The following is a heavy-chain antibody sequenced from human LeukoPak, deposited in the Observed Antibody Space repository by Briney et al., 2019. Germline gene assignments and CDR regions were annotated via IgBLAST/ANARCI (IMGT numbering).Heavy chain of an antibody. V-gene: IGHV3-53*05. D-gene: IGHD3-9*01. CDR1: GFTVNSNY. CDR3: AREWDTSSFDPRASGDH. Sequence: PGGSLRLSCAASGFTVNSNYMSWVRQAPGKGLEWVSLIYSGGNAYYADSVKGRFTISRDNSKNTLYLQMNSLRAEDTAVYYCAREWDTSSFDPRASGDHWGQGTPVTVSS. J-gene: IGHJ4*02. CDR2: IYSGGNA.